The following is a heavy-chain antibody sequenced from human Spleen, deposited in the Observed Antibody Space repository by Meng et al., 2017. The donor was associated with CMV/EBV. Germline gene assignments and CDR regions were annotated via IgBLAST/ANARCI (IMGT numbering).Heavy chain of an antibody. CDR2: IWYDGSNK. J-gene: IGHJ4*02. V-gene: IGHV3-33*06. CDR1: GFTFNSYA. Sequence: GESLKISCAGTGFTFNSYAMHWVRQAPGKGLEWVAVIWYDGSNKYYADSVKGRFTISRDNSKNTLYLQMNSLRAEDTAVYYCAKDKLRSTAAGKLRLAYYFDYWGQGTLVTVSS. D-gene: IGHD6-13*01. CDR3: AKDKLRSTAAGKLRLAYYFDY.